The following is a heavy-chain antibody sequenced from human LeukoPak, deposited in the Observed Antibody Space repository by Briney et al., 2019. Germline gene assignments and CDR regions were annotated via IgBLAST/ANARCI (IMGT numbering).Heavy chain of an antibody. CDR3: ARGIAAAGTDDY. D-gene: IGHD6-13*01. CDR1: GGSFSGYY. V-gene: IGHV4-34*01. CDR2: INHSGST. J-gene: IGHJ4*02. Sequence: SETLSLTCAVYGGSFSGYYWSWIRQPPGKGLEWIGEINHSGSTNYNPSLKSRVTISVGTSKNQFSLKLSSVTAADTAVYYCARGIAAAGTDDYWGQGTLVTVSS.